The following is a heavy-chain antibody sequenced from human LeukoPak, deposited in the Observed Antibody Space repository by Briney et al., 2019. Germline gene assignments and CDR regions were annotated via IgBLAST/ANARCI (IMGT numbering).Heavy chain of an antibody. Sequence: SETLSLTCTVSGGSTNSYYWNWIRQPPGKGLEWIGSIYYSGSTYYNPSLKSRVTISVDTSKNQFSLKLSSVTAEHTAVYYCARGGTVVLGYWGQGTLVTVSS. CDR2: IYYSGST. V-gene: IGHV4-39*01. D-gene: IGHD3-10*01. CDR3: ARGGTVVLGY. CDR1: GGSTNSYY. J-gene: IGHJ4*02.